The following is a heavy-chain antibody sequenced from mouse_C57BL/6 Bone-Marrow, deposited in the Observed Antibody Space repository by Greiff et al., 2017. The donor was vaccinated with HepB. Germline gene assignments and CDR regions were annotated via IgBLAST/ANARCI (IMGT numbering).Heavy chain of an antibody. Sequence: VQVVESGAELVRPGASVTLSCKASGYTFTDYEMHWVKQTPVHGLEWIGAIDPETGGTAYNQKFKGQAILTADKSSSTAYMERRSLTSEDSAVYYCTSLNGYYGSYWGQGTLVTVSA. D-gene: IGHD2-3*01. V-gene: IGHV1-15*01. J-gene: IGHJ3*01. CDR3: TSLNGYYGSY. CDR2: IDPETGGT. CDR1: GYTFTDYE.